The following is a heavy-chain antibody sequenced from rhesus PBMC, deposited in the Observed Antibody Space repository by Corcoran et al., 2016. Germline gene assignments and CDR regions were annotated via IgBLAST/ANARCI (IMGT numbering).Heavy chain of an antibody. Sequence: QVQLQESGPGLVKPSETLPLTCAFPGASISRSYWSWIRQAPGKGMEWIGRIYGGGGSTDYNPSLKSRVTMSIDTSKNQFSLKLKSVTAADTAVYYCARDLPSSDRFDVWGAGVLVTVSS. CDR1: GASISRSY. D-gene: IGHD2-39*01. CDR2: IYGGGGST. V-gene: IGHV4S2*01. CDR3: ARDLPSSDRFDV. J-gene: IGHJ5-1*01.